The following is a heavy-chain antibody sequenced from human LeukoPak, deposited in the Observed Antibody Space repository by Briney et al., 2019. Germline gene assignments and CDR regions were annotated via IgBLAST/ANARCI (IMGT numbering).Heavy chain of an antibody. J-gene: IGHJ5*02. Sequence: PGGSLRLSCAASGFTFSSYSMNWVRQAPGKGLEWVSYISSSGSTIYYADSVKGRFTISRDNAKNSLYLQMNSLRVDDTSIYYCARDGNGTYSVGVNWFDPWGQGTLVTVSS. CDR2: ISSSGSTI. CDR1: GFTFSSYS. D-gene: IGHD1-26*01. V-gene: IGHV3-48*01. CDR3: ARDGNGTYSVGVNWFDP.